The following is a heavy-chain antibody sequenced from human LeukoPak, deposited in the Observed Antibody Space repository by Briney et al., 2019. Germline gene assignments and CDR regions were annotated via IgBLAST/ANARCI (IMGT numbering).Heavy chain of an antibody. Sequence: GDSLRISCKGSGYTFTNHWISWVRQMPGKGLEWMGKIDPSDSYTNYSPSFQGHVTISADKSISTAYLQWSSLKASDTAMYYCARAPDSDSGYDYFDYWGQGTLVTVSS. CDR1: GYTFTNHW. CDR3: ARAPDSDSGYDYFDY. J-gene: IGHJ4*02. D-gene: IGHD5-12*01. V-gene: IGHV5-10-1*01. CDR2: IDPSDSYT.